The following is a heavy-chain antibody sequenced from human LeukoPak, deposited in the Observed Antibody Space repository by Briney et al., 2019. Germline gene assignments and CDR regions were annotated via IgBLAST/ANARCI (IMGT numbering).Heavy chain of an antibody. CDR1: GFTFSSYA. J-gene: IGHJ4*02. V-gene: IGHV3-33*01. Sequence: PERSLRLSCAASGFTFSSYAMHWVRQAPGKGLEWVAIIWYDGSNEFYADSVKGRFTISRDNSKNTLFLQMKSLRAEDTAVYYCARDRGTTVTTYYFDYWGQGTLVTVSS. CDR2: IWYDGSNE. D-gene: IGHD4-17*01. CDR3: ARDRGTTVTTYYFDY.